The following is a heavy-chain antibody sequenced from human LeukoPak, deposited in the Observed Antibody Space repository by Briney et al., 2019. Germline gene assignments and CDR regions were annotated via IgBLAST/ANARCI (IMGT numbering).Heavy chain of an antibody. CDR2: IIPIFGTA. J-gene: IGHJ5*02. CDR1: GGTFSSYA. CDR3: ARNRGFWSGYYINWFDP. Sequence: SVKVSCKASGGTFSSYAISWVRQAPGQGLEWMGGIIPIFGTANYAQKFQGRVTITADESTSTAYMELSSLRSEDTAVYYCARNRGFWSGYYINWFDPWGQGTLVTVSS. D-gene: IGHD3-3*01. V-gene: IGHV1-69*13.